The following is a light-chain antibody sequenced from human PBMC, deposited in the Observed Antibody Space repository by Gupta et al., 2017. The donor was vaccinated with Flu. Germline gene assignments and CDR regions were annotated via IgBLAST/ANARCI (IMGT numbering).Light chain of an antibody. J-gene: IGLJ3*02. CDR2: DDG. CDR1: NIGTHS. V-gene: IGLV3-21*03. CDR3: QLWEGSSDHLWV. Sequence: KKAKILCEGNNIGTHSVHWYQQRPGQAPVVVVYDDGDRPAGSPERFSGSKSGNTATLTISGVEAGDEADFYCQLWEGSSDHLWVFGGGTRLTVL.